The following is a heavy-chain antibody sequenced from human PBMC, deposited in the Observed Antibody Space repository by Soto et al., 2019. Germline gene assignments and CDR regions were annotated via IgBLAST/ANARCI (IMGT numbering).Heavy chain of an antibody. Sequence: QLQLQESGPGLVKPSETLSLTCTVSGGSISSSSYYWGWIRQPPGKGLEWIGSIYYSGSTYYNPSHKSRVTITVDTYKNLYSLKQSLVTAEYKAVYYSARHNRWQQLDDAFDIWGQGTMVPVS. CDR1: GGSISSSSYY. CDR3: ARHNRWQQLDDAFDI. D-gene: IGHD6-13*01. V-gene: IGHV4-39*01. CDR2: IYYSGST. J-gene: IGHJ3*02.